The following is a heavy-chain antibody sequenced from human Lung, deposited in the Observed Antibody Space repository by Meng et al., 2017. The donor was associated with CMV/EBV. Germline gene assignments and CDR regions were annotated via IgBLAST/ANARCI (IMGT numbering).Heavy chain of an antibody. Sequence: GEXXKISCAASGFTFSSYWMHWVRQAPGKGLVWVSRITSDGSSTSYADSVKGRFTISRDNAKNTLYLQMNSLRAEDTAVYYCAREIAAAGSGFYYYGMDVWXPGNXVNGAS. CDR1: GFTFSSYW. V-gene: IGHV3-74*01. CDR3: AREIAAAGSGFYYYGMDV. J-gene: IGHJ6*02. D-gene: IGHD6-13*01. CDR2: ITSDGSST.